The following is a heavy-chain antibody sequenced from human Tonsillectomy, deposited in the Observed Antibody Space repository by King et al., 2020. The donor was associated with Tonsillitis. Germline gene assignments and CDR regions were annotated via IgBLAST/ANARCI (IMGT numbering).Heavy chain of an antibody. CDR3: TRATSVATRRPFDY. D-gene: IGHD6-6*01. J-gene: IGHJ4*02. Sequence: VQLVESGGGLVKPGGSLRLSCAASGVAFNIYSMNGVRQAPGKGPEWVASISSTSKYRYYGASVKGLFTISRDNAKNSLYLQMISLRAEDTALYYCTRATSVATRRPFDYWGQGTLVTVSS. V-gene: IGHV3-21*01. CDR1: GVAFNIYS. CDR2: ISSTSKYR.